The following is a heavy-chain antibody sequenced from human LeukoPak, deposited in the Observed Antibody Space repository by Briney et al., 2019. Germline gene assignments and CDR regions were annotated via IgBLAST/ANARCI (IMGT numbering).Heavy chain of an antibody. D-gene: IGHD2-2*01. V-gene: IGHV3-73*01. J-gene: IGHJ6*02. CDR1: GFTLSGSA. Sequence: GGSLRLSCAASGFTLSGSAMHWVRQASGKGLEWVGRIRSKANSYATAYAASVKGRFTISRDDSKNTAYLQMNSLKTEDTAVYYCTRLRDIVVVPASGMDVWGQGTTVTVSS. CDR2: IRSKANSYAT. CDR3: TRLRDIVVVPASGMDV.